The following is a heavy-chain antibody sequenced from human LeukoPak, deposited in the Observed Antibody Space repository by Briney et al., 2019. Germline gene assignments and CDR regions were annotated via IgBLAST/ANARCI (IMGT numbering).Heavy chain of an antibody. CDR3: ASSGAPYNWNSPFDY. J-gene: IGHJ4*02. D-gene: IGHD1-20*01. Sequence: PGGSLRLSCAASGFTFSSYAMHWVRQAPGKGPEGVAVISYDGSNKYYADSVKGRFTISRDNSKNTLYLQMNSLRPEDTAVYYCASSGAPYNWNSPFDYWGQGTLVTVSS. CDR2: ISYDGSNK. CDR1: GFTFSSYA. V-gene: IGHV3-30*04.